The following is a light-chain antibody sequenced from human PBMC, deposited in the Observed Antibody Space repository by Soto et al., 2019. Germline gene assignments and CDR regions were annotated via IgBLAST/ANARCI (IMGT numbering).Light chain of an antibody. CDR1: QSVLYTSNHRDY. V-gene: IGKV4-1*01. J-gene: IGKJ2*01. CDR3: QQYYRAPYT. Sequence: DIVMTQSPDSLAVSLGERATINCKSSQSVLYTSNHRDYLAWYQQRPGQPPKLLFYWASTRESGVPDRFSGSGSGTDFALTISSLRAEDVATYYCQQYYRAPYTFGQGTKLEIK. CDR2: WAS.